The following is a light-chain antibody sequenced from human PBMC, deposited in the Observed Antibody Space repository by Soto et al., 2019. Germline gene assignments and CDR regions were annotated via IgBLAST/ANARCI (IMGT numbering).Light chain of an antibody. CDR1: SSDVGAYNY. V-gene: IGLV2-8*01. CDR2: EVT. CDR3: SSYAVGDVLG. Sequence: QSVLTQPPSASGSPGRSVTISCTGTSSDVGAYNYVSWYQQHPDKAPKLMIYEVTKRPSGVPDRFSGSKSGNTASLTVSGLQADDEADYYCSSYAVGDVLGFGTGTKLTVL. J-gene: IGLJ1*01.